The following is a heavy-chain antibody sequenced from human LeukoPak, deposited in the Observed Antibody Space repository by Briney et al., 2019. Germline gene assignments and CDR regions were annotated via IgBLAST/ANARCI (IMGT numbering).Heavy chain of an antibody. J-gene: IGHJ6*02. CDR1: GGTFSSYA. D-gene: IGHD3-22*01. V-gene: IGHV1-69*04. CDR3: AREDGSSGYLQYYYGMDV. Sequence: ASVKVSCKASGGTFSSYAISWVRQAPGQGLEWMGRIIPILGIANYAQKFQGRVTITADRSTSTAYMELSSLRSEDTAVYCCAREDGSSGYLQYYYGMDVWGQGTTVTVSS. CDR2: IIPILGIA.